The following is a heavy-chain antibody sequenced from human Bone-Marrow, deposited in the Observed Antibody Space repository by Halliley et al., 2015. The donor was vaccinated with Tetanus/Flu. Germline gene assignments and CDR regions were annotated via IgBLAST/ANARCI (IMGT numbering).Heavy chain of an antibody. J-gene: IGHJ3*02. CDR1: GGSIGGSF. CDR3: ARGVGTTRLRAFDI. V-gene: IGHV4-59*08. D-gene: IGHD1-26*01. CDR2: LHKSGNT. Sequence: LSLTCTVSGGSIGGSFWSWIRQPPGKGLEWIGYLHKSGNTNYSPSLKSRVSVSGDTSKNQVSLKLTSVAAADTAMYFCARGVGTTRLRAFDIWGQGTMVIVSS.